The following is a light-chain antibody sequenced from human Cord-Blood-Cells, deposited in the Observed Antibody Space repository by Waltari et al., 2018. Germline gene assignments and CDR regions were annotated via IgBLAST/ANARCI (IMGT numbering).Light chain of an antibody. Sequence: DIQMTQSPSSLSASLGDRGTITCRASQLISSYVNSYQQKPGKAPKLLIYAASSLQSGVPSRISGSGSATDFTLTISSLQPEYFATYYCQQSYSTPLTFGGGTKVEIK. V-gene: IGKV1-39*01. CDR3: QQSYSTPLT. J-gene: IGKJ4*01. CDR2: AAS. CDR1: QLISSY.